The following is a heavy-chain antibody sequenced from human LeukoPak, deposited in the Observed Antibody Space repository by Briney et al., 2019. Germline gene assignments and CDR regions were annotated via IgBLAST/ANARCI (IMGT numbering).Heavy chain of an antibody. CDR2: IYSSGST. J-gene: IGHJ4*02. CDR1: GGSFSSYY. Sequence: SETLSLTCTVSGGSFSSYYWAWIRQPAGKGLEWIGRIYSSGSTNYNPSLRSRVTISVDKSKNQFSLNLTSATAADTGVYHCAREYSSTSGRHFDYWGQGILVTVPS. CDR3: AREYSSTSGRHFDY. D-gene: IGHD6-6*01. V-gene: IGHV4-4*07.